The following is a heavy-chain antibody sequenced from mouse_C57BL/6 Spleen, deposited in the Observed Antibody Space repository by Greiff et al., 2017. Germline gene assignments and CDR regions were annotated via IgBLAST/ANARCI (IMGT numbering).Heavy chain of an antibody. V-gene: IGHV1-63*01. J-gene: IGHJ4*01. CDR1: GYTFTNYW. CDR2: IYPGGGYT. Sequence: VQLQQSGAELVRPGTSVKMSCKASGYTFTNYWIGWAKQRPGHGLEWIGDIYPGGGYTNYNEKFKGKATLTADKSSSTAYMQFSSLTSEDSAIDYCARGRGSSFYAMDYWGQGTSVTVSS. D-gene: IGHD1-1*01. CDR3: ARGRGSSFYAMDY.